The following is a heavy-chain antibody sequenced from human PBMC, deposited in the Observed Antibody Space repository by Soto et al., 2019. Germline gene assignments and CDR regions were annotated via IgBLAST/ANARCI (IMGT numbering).Heavy chain of an antibody. CDR1: GGSISSSSYY. CDR2: IYYSGST. V-gene: IGHV4-39*02. Sequence: PSETLSLTCTVSGGSISSSSYYWGWIRQPPGKGLEWIGSIYYSGSTYYNPSLKSRVTISVDTSKNQFSLKLSSVTAADTAVYYCARESGRTKTTTVTTVDYWGQGTLVTVSS. J-gene: IGHJ4*02. CDR3: ARESGRTKTTTVTTVDY. D-gene: IGHD4-17*01.